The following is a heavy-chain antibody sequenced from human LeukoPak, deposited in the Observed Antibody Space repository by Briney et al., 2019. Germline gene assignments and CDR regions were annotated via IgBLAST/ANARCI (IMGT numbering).Heavy chain of an antibody. CDR2: IYYSGST. Sequence: SETLSLTCTVSGGSISSYYWSWFRQPPGKGLEWIGYIYYSGSTNYNPSLKSRVTMSVDTSKNQFSLKLSSVTAADTAVYYCAREEAYCGGDCYSGLDIWGQRTMVTVSS. V-gene: IGHV4-59*01. D-gene: IGHD2-21*02. CDR3: AREEAYCGGDCYSGLDI. J-gene: IGHJ3*02. CDR1: GGSISSYY.